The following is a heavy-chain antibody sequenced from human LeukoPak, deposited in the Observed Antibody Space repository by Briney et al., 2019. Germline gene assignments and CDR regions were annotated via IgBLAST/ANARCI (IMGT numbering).Heavy chain of an antibody. CDR1: GYSISSGYY. CDR3: ARLRGCSGGSCYIWFDP. J-gene: IGHJ5*02. V-gene: IGHV4-38-2*01. Sequence: SETLSLTCAVSGYSISSGYYWSWIRQPPGKGLEWIGSIYHSGSTYYNPSLKSRVTISVDTSKNQFSLKLSSVTAADTAVYYCARLRGCSGGSCYIWFDPWGQGTLVTVSS. D-gene: IGHD2-15*01. CDR2: IYHSGST.